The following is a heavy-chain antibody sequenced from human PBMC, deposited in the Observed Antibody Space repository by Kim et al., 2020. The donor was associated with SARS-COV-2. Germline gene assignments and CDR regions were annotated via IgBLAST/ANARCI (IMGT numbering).Heavy chain of an antibody. J-gene: IGHJ5*02. CDR2: ISAYNGNT. D-gene: IGHD2-2*01. CDR3: ARVAVVVPAPKTETNWFDP. V-gene: IGHV1-18*01. Sequence: ASVKVSCKASGYTFTSYGISWVRQAPGQGLEWMGWISAYNGNTNYAQKLQGRVTMTTDTSTSTAYMELRSLRSDDTAVYYCARVAVVVPAPKTETNWFDPWGQGTLVTVSS. CDR1: GYTFTSYG.